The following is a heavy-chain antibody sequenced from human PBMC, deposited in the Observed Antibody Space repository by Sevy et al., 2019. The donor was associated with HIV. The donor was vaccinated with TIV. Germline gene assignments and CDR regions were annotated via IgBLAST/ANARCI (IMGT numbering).Heavy chain of an antibody. J-gene: IGHJ4*02. Sequence: GGSLRLSCAASGFTFSGFGMHWVRQAPGKGLEWVAVIWYDESNEYYGDSVKGRFTISRDNSKNTVYPQMNSLRVEDTALYYCAKDSSPYSNHFDYWGRGTLVTVPQ. CDR3: AKDSSPYSNHFDY. V-gene: IGHV3-33*06. CDR2: IWYDESNE. CDR1: GFTFSGFG. D-gene: IGHD4-4*01.